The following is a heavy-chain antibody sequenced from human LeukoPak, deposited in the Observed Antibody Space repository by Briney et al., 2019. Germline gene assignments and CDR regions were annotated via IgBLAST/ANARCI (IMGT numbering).Heavy chain of an antibody. CDR1: GFTFSNYW. Sequence: RGSLRLSCAASGFTFSNYWMSWVRQAPGKGLEWVANIKYDEIEKYHEDSVKGRFTISRDNAKNSIYLQMNSLRAEDTAVYYCARDTGALVTHFDYWGQGTLVTVSS. D-gene: IGHD5-18*01. V-gene: IGHV3-7*03. J-gene: IGHJ4*02. CDR2: IKYDEIEK. CDR3: ARDTGALVTHFDY.